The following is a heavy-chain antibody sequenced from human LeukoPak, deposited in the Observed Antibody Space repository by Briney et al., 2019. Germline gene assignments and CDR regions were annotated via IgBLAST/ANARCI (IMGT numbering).Heavy chain of an antibody. CDR2: INPNSGGT. V-gene: IGHV1-2*02. Sequence: ASVKVSCKASGYTFTGYYMHWVRQAPGQGLEWMGWINPNSGGTNYAQKFQGRVTMTRNTSISTAYMELSSLRSEDTAVYYCARASYGDYGDCWGQGTLVTVSS. D-gene: IGHD4-17*01. CDR1: GYTFTGYY. CDR3: ARASYGDYGDC. J-gene: IGHJ4*02.